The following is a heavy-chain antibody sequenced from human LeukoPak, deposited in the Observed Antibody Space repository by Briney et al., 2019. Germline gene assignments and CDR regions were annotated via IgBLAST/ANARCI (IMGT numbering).Heavy chain of an antibody. CDR1: GFTFSSYS. J-gene: IGHJ5*02. CDR3: ARDRDHAVGAPFGYNWFDP. D-gene: IGHD1-26*01. CDR2: ISSSSSYI. Sequence: GGSLRLSCAASGFTFSSYSMNWVRQAPGKGLEWVSSISSSSSYIYYADSVKGRFTISRDNAKNSLYLQMNSLRAEDTAVDYWARDRDHAVGAPFGYNWFDPWGQGTLVTVS. V-gene: IGHV3-21*01.